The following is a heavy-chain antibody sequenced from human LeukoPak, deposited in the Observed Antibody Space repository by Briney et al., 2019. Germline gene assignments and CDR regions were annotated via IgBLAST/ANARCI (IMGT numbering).Heavy chain of an antibody. CDR2: TYSGGST. Sequence: GGSLRLSYAASGFTVSGNYMSWVRQAPGKGLEWVSVTYSGGSTYYADSVRGRFTISRDNSKNTLYLQMNSLRAEDTAVYYCARVSYYCSSTSCSSDYYYYYMDVWGKGTTVTVSS. J-gene: IGHJ6*03. CDR1: GFTVSGNY. V-gene: IGHV3-53*01. D-gene: IGHD2-2*01. CDR3: ARVSYYCSSTSCSSDYYYYYMDV.